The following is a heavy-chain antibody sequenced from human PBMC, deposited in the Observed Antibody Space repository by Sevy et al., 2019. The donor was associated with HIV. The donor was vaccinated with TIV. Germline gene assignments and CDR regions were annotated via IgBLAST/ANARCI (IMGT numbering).Heavy chain of an antibody. CDR2: ISHDGGTQ. CDR3: AKDLFGDYCLCSVDY. J-gene: IGHJ4*02. CDR1: GFSFSRYG. D-gene: IGHD4-17*01. Sequence: GGSLRLSCAASGFSFSRYGIHWVRQAPGRGLEWVAVISHDGGTQYYADSVKGRFTVSRDNSKYTAYLEMDSLSTEDTAVYFGAKDLFGDYCLCSVDYWGQGALVTVSS. V-gene: IGHV3-30*18.